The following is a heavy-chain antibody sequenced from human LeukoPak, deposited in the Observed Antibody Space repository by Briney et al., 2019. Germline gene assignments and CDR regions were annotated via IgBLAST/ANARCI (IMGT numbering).Heavy chain of an antibody. CDR1: GFTFIRYA. CDR2: LAVIVSGYRGST. Sequence: GESLNISCAASGFTFIRYAMSCVRQAPGKGRECVSALAVIVSGYRGSTCYAYSVKGRFTISRDTSKNTLYLQMNSLRAEDTAVYYCAKDQTFRGSGHYTYFDYWGQGALVTVSS. CDR3: AKDQTFRGSGHYTYFDY. V-gene: IGHV3-23*01. D-gene: IGHD2-15*01. J-gene: IGHJ4*02.